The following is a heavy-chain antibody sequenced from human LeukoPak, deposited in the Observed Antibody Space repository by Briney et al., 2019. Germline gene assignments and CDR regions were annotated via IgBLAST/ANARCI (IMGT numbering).Heavy chain of an antibody. J-gene: IGHJ3*02. D-gene: IGHD4-17*01. CDR1: GFPVNKYE. CDR3: ARDLVTVTKGFGI. CDR2: ISYIGST. Sequence: LRLSCAASGFPVNKYEIHRVRQAPGKGLEWIGYISYIGSTNYNPSLKSRVTISIDTSRNQFSLRLSSVTAADTAVYYCARDLVTVTKGFGIWGQGTMVSVSS. V-gene: IGHV4-59*02.